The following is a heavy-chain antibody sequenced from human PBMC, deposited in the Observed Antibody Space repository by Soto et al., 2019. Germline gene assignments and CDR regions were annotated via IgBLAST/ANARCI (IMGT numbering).Heavy chain of an antibody. D-gene: IGHD2-8*02. CDR3: GVQLVLGDYYGMDV. V-gene: IGHV1-69*01. J-gene: IGHJ6*02. CDR1: GGTFSSYA. CDR2: IIPIFGTA. Sequence: QVQLVQSGAEVKKPGSSVKVSCKASGGTFSSYAISWVRQAPGQGLEWMGGIIPIFGTANYAQKFQGRVTITADESTGTASMELRSLRSEDTAVYYFGVQLVLGDYYGMDVWGQGTTVTVSS.